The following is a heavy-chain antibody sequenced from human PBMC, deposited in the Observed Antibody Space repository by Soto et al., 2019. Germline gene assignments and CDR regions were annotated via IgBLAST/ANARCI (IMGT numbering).Heavy chain of an antibody. V-gene: IGHV1-18*01. CDR1: GYTFTSYG. CDR3: ARVDGAYGELREFSY. D-gene: IGHD5-12*01. CDR2: ISAYNGNT. J-gene: IGHJ4*02. Sequence: QVQLVQSGAEVKKPGASVKVSCKASGYTFTSYGISWVRQAPGQGLEWMGWISAYNGNTNYAQKLQGRVNMTTDTSTSRAYMELRSLRADDTGVYYCARVDGAYGELREFSYLGQGTLVTVSS.